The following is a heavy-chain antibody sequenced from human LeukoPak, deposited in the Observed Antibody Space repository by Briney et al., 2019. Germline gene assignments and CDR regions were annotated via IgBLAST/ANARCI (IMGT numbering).Heavy chain of an antibody. CDR2: IWYDGRNK. Sequence: GGSLRLSCAASGFTFTSYGMHWVRQAPGKGLEWVAVIWYDGRNKYYADSVKGRFTISRDNSKNTLCLQMNSLRVEDTAVYYCARGDPTVTTKQNFDYWGQGTLVTVSS. D-gene: IGHD4-17*01. V-gene: IGHV3-33*01. CDR3: ARGDPTVTTKQNFDY. CDR1: GFTFTSYG. J-gene: IGHJ4*02.